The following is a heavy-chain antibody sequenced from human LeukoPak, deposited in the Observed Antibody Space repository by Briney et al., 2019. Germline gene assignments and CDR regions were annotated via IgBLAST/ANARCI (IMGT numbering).Heavy chain of an antibody. D-gene: IGHD5-24*01. CDR1: GGSISSSRYY. J-gene: IGHJ3*02. V-gene: IGHV4-39*01. CDR2: IYYNGDT. CDR3: ASPREMATIYDAFDI. Sequence: PSETLSLTCTVSGGSISSSRYYWGWIRQPQGKGLEWIATIYYNGDTYHNPSLKSRVTISVDTSKNQFSLKLSSVTAADTAVYYCASPREMATIYDAFDIWGQGTMVTVSS.